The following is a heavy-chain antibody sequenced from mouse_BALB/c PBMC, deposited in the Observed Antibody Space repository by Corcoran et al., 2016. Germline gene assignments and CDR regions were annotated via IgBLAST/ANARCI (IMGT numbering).Heavy chain of an antibody. Sequence: QIQLVQSGPELKKPGETVKISCKASGYTFTNYRMNWVKQAPGKGLKWMGWINTYTGEPTYADDFKGRFAFSLETSASTAYLQINTLKNEDTATYFCASEPYCIDYWGQGTSVTVSS. CDR3: ASEPYCIDY. CDR2: INTYTGEP. CDR1: GYTFTNYR. J-gene: IGHJ4*01. V-gene: IGHV9-3-1*01.